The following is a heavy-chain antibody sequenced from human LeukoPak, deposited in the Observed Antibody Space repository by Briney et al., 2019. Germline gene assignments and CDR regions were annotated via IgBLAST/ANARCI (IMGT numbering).Heavy chain of an antibody. J-gene: IGHJ5*02. CDR1: GDSISSYY. CDR3: ASHSSSGWGES. D-gene: IGHD6-19*01. Sequence: SETLSLTCTVSGDSISSYYWSWIRQPPGKGLEWIGYIYYSGSTNYNPSLKSRVTISVDTSKNQFSLKLSSVTAADTAVYYCASHSSSGWGESWGQGTLVTVSS. V-gene: IGHV4-59*08. CDR2: IYYSGST.